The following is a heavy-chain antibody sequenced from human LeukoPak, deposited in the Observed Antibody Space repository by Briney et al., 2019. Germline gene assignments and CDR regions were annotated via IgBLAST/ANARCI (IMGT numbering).Heavy chain of an antibody. CDR2: MNPNSGNT. V-gene: IGHV1-8*01. Sequence: EASVKVSCKASGYTFTSYDINWVRQATGQGLEWMGWMNPNSGNTGYADKFQARVTMTRNTSISTAYMELSSLRSEDTAVYYCARKAGYYYDSSGFDPWGQGTLVTVSS. D-gene: IGHD3-22*01. J-gene: IGHJ5*02. CDR1: GYTFTSYD. CDR3: ARKAGYYYDSSGFDP.